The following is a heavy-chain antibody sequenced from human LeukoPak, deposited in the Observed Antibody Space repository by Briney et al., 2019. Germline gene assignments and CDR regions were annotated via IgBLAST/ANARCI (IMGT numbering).Heavy chain of an antibody. CDR1: GFTFDDYA. V-gene: IGHV3-9*01. CDR3: AKGRAAVVVPLLDY. J-gene: IGHJ4*02. D-gene: IGHD3-22*01. CDR2: ISWNSGSI. Sequence: GGSLRLSCAASGFTFDDYAMHWVRQAPGKGLEWVSGISWNSGSIGYADSVKGRFTISRGNAKNSLYLQMNSLRAEDTALYYCAKGRAAVVVPLLDYWGQGTLVTVSS.